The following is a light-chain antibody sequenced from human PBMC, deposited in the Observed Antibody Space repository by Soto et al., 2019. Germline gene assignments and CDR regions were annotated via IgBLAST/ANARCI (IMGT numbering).Light chain of an antibody. CDR3: QQYYITPLT. CDR1: QSVLYSADNKNY. CDR2: WAS. V-gene: IGKV4-1*01. Sequence: DIVMTQSPDSLAVSLGERAPINCKSSQSVLYSADNKNYLTWYQQKPGQPPKLLIYWASTRESGVPDRFSGSGSGTDFTLTISSLQAEDVAVYYCQQYYITPLTFGGGTKVDIK. J-gene: IGKJ4*01.